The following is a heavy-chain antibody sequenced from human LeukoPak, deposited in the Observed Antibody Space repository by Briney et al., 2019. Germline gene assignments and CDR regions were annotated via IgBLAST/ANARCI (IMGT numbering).Heavy chain of an antibody. D-gene: IGHD6-13*01. CDR1: GFTFGSYT. V-gene: IGHV3-21*01. J-gene: IGHJ5*02. CDR2: ISSSSSYI. Sequence: GGSLRLSCAASGFTFGSYTMNWVRQAPGKGLEWVSSISSSSSYIYYADSVKGRFTISRDNAKNSLYLQMNSLRAEDTAVYYCAREAGSSSWYQEEWFDPWGQGTLVTVSS. CDR3: AREAGSSSWYQEEWFDP.